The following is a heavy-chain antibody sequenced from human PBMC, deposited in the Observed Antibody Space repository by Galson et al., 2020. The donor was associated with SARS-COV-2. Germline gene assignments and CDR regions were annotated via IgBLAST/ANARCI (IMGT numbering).Heavy chain of an antibody. D-gene: IGHD5-12*01. Sequence: GESLKISCAASGFTFSNAWVSWVRQAPGKGLEWVGRIKSKIDGGTTDYAAPVKGRFTISRDDSKNTLYLQMNSLKTEDTAVYYCTGADSAYDFRGYDYYGMDVWGQGTTVTVSS. J-gene: IGHJ6*02. V-gene: IGHV3-15*01. CDR2: IKSKIDGGTT. CDR3: TGADSAYDFRGYDYYGMDV. CDR1: GFTFSNAW.